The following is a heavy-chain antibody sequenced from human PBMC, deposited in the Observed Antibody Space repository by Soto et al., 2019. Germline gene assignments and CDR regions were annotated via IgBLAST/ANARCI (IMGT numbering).Heavy chain of an antibody. D-gene: IGHD4-17*01. Sequence: GGALRLSCAASGFNFSSYWMHWVRQAPGKGLVWVSRINSDGSSTSYADSVKGRFTISRDNAKNTLYLQMNSLRAEDTAVYYCARGNYGDYDAFDIWCQGTMVSVSS. CDR2: INSDGSST. CDR3: ARGNYGDYDAFDI. V-gene: IGHV3-74*01. CDR1: GFNFSSYW. J-gene: IGHJ3*02.